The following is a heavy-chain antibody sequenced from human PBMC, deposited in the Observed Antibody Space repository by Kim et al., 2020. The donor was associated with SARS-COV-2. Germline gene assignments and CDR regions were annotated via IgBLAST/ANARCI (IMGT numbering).Heavy chain of an antibody. J-gene: IGHJ4*02. V-gene: IGHV3-23*01. CDR2: SGDIT. D-gene: IGHD1-26*01. CDR3: AGIKDVG. Sequence: SGDITFYADSVKGRFTMSRDHSRNTLYLKMNSLTVDDTAVYFCAGIKDVGWGQGTLVTVSS.